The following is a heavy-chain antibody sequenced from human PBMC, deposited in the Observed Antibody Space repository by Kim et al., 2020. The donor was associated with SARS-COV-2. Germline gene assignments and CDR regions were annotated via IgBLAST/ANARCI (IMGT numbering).Heavy chain of an antibody. CDR1: GFTFSNAW. Sequence: GGSLRLSCAASGFTFSNAWMNWVRQAPGKGLEWVGRIKSKINGGTTGYAAPVKGRLTISRDDSKNTLYLQMSSLKTEDTAVYYCTSDIGDYCGGDCYSRVWGLGTPVTVSS. CDR3: TSDIGDYCGGDCYSRV. D-gene: IGHD2-21*02. J-gene: IGHJ6*02. CDR2: IKSKINGGTT. V-gene: IGHV3-15*01.